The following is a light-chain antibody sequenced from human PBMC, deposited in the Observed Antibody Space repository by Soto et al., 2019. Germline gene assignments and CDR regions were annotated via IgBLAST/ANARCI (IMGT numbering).Light chain of an antibody. CDR1: SSDVGAYNY. Sequence: QSALTQPRSVSGSPGQSVTMSCTGTSSDVGAYNYVSWYQQHPGKPPKLMICDVSKRPSGVPDRFSGSKSGNAASLTISGLQAEDEADYYCCSYAGSYTWVFGGGTKLTVL. J-gene: IGLJ3*02. CDR3: CSYAGSYTWV. V-gene: IGLV2-11*02. CDR2: DVS.